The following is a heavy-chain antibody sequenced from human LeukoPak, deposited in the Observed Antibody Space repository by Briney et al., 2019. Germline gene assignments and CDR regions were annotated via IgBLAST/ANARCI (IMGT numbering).Heavy chain of an antibody. D-gene: IGHD3-10*01. CDR2: ISSTGSMI. V-gene: IGHV3-11*01. J-gene: IGHJ4*02. CDR1: GITFSDYY. Sequence: PGGSLRLSCAASGITFSDYYMSWIRQAPGKGLEWVSYISSTGSMINYADSVKGRFTISRDNAKNSLYLQMNSLRVEDTAVYCCASVLWFGGIFFDYWGQGTLVTVSS. CDR3: ASVLWFGGIFFDY.